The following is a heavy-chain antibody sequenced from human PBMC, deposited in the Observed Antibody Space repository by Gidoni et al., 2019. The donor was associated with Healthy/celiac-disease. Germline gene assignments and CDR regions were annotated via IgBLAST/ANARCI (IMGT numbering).Heavy chain of an antibody. D-gene: IGHD3-10*01. V-gene: IGHV3-33*01. CDR2: IWYDGSNK. Sequence: QVQLVESGGGLVQPGRSLSLSCAASGFTFSSYGMHWVRQAPGTGLEWVAVIWYDGSNKYYADSVKGRFTISRDNSKNTMYMKMNSLRAEDTAVYYWARANRWFEESFDYWGQGTLVTVSS. J-gene: IGHJ4*02. CDR3: ARANRWFEESFDY. CDR1: GFTFSSYG.